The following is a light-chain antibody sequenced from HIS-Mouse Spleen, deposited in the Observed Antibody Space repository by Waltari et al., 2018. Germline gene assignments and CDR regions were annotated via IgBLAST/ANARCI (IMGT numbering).Light chain of an antibody. CDR1: SSDVGGYND. CDR3: SSYTSSSTYV. CDR2: DVS. Sequence: QSALPQPASVSGSPGQSITISCTGTSSDVGGYNDFSWYQQHPGKAPKLMIYDVSNRPSGVSNRFSGSKSGNTASLTISGLQAEDEADYYCSSYTSSSTYVFGTGTKVTVL. J-gene: IGLJ1*01. V-gene: IGLV2-14*03.